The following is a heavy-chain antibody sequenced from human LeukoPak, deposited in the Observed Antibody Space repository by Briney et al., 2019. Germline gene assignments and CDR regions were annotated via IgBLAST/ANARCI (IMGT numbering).Heavy chain of an antibody. D-gene: IGHD3-10*01. CDR1: GYAFTIYY. CDR2: INPNSGGT. Sequence: ASVKVSCKASGYAFTIYYMHWVRQAPGQGLEWMGWINPNSGGTNYAQKFQGWVTMTRDTSISTAYMELSRLRSDDTAVYYCARERGTMVRGVFYGMDVWGQGTTVTVSS. CDR3: ARERGTMVRGVFYGMDV. J-gene: IGHJ6*02. V-gene: IGHV1-2*04.